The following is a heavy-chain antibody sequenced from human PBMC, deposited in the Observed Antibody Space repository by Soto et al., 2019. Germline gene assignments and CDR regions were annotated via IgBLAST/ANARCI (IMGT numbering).Heavy chain of an antibody. Sequence: QVQLVQSGAEVKKPGASVKVSCKASGYDFTDHYIHWVRQAPGQGLEWMGIISPDGGSTRYSQQFQARITMTRDTSTSTVYMELSSLRSEDTAVYYCARGPDDSDVPRWDYWGQGTLVTVSS. CDR1: GYDFTDHY. CDR2: ISPDGGST. V-gene: IGHV1-46*01. D-gene: IGHD4-17*01. CDR3: ARGPDDSDVPRWDY. J-gene: IGHJ4*02.